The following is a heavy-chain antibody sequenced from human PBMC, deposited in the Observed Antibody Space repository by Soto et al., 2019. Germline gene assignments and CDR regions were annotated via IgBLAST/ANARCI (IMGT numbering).Heavy chain of an antibody. CDR2: ISSSGSTI. CDR1: GFTFSDYY. V-gene: IGHV3-11*01. CDR3: ARRRASARRSVDY. D-gene: IGHD6-6*01. Sequence: GGSLRLSCAASGFTFSDYYMSWIRQAPGKGLEWVSYISSSGSTIYYADSVKGRFTISRDNAKNSLYLQMNSLRAEDTAVYYCARRRASARRSVDYWGQGTLVTVSS. J-gene: IGHJ4*02.